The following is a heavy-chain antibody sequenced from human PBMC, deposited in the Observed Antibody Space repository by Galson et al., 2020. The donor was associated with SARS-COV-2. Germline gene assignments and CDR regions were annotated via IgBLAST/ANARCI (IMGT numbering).Heavy chain of an antibody. V-gene: IGHV3-21*01. D-gene: IGHD3-3*01. CDR1: GFTFSSYS. CDR3: ARSAAIQTYYDFWSGSPFDY. CDR2: ISSSSSYI. J-gene: IGHJ4*02. Sequence: GGSLRLSCAASGFTFSSYSMNWVRQAPGKGLEWVSSISSSSSYIYYADSVKGRFTISRDNAKNSLYLQMNSLRAEDTAVYYCARSAAIQTYYDFWSGSPFDYWGQGTLVTVSS.